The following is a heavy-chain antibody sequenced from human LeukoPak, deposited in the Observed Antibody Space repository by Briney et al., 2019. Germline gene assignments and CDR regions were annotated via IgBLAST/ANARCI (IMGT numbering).Heavy chain of an antibody. J-gene: IGHJ4*02. CDR2: IYYSGST. CDR1: GGSISSGGYY. V-gene: IGHV4-31*03. Sequence: SQTLSLTCTVSGGSISSGGYYWSWIRQHPGKGLEWIGYIYYSGSTYYNPSLKSRVTISVDTSKNQFSLKLSSVTAADTAVYYCARGGRVVGYYSPNFDYWGQGTLVTVSS. D-gene: IGHD3-22*01. CDR3: ARGGRVVGYYSPNFDY.